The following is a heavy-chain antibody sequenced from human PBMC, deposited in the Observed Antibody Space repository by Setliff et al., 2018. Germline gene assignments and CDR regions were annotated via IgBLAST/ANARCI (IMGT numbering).Heavy chain of an antibody. J-gene: IGHJ5*02. CDR3: ARDVRYYYGSGSYYNDWFDP. Sequence: SETLSLTCTVSGGSTSSGSYYWSWIRQPAGKGLEWIGRIYTSGSTNYNPSLKSRVTISVDTSKNQFSLKLSSVTAADTAVYYCARDVRYYYGSGSYYNDWFDPWGQGTLVTVSS. V-gene: IGHV4-61*02. D-gene: IGHD3-10*01. CDR1: GGSTSSGSYY. CDR2: IYTSGST.